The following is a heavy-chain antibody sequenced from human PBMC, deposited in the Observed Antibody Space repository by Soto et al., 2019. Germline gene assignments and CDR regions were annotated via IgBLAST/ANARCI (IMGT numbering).Heavy chain of an antibody. J-gene: IGHJ4*02. D-gene: IGHD3-10*01. Sequence: GASVKVSCKASGYTFTNYDINWVRQATGQGLEWMGWMNPNSGNTGYAQKFQGRVTMTRDTSITTAYMELSSLTSEDTAVYYCARGQSWYFYCSESYSYWGQGTRVTVSS. CDR2: MNPNSGNT. V-gene: IGHV1-8*01. CDR3: ARGQSWYFYCSESYSY. CDR1: GYTFTNYD.